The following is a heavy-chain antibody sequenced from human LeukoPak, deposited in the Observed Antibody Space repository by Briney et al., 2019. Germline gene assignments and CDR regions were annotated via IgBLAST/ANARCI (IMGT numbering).Heavy chain of an antibody. CDR3: ARVGDGNFDY. D-gene: IGHD3-10*01. CDR2: IYYSGNT. J-gene: IGHJ4*02. Sequence: SETLSLTCIVSGGSISSYYWSWIRQPPGKGLERIGYIYYSGNTNYNPSLKSRVTISIDTSKNQFSLKLSSVTAADTAVYHCARVGDGNFDYWGQGTLVTVSS. V-gene: IGHV4-59*01. CDR1: GGSISSYY.